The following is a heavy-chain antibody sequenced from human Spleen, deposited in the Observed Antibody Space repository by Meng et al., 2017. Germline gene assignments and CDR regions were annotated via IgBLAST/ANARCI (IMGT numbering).Heavy chain of an antibody. V-gene: IGHV3-73*01. D-gene: IGHD2-2*02. CDR2: IETKYSSYAT. Sequence: GESLKISCVVSGVSFSGSHIHWVRQTSEKGLEWIGRIETKYSSYATSYAASVKGRFAISRDDSTNTAYLQMSSLLIEDTALFYCTIYTTGHIWGRGTMVTVSS. CDR1: GVSFSGSH. J-gene: IGHJ3*02. CDR3: TIYTTGHI.